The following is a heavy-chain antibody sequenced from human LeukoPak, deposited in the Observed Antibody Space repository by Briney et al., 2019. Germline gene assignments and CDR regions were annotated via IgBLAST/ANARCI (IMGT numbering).Heavy chain of an antibody. V-gene: IGHV3-48*03. J-gene: IGHJ4*02. CDR1: GFTFSSYE. Sequence: GGSLRLSCAASGFTFSSYEMNWVRQAPGKGLEWVSYISSSSSTIYYADSVKGRFTISRDNAKNSLYLQMNSLRAEDTAVYYCARGALQDGGGFGEYWGQGTLVTVSS. CDR3: ARGALQDGGGFGEY. D-gene: IGHD3-10*01. CDR2: ISSSSSTI.